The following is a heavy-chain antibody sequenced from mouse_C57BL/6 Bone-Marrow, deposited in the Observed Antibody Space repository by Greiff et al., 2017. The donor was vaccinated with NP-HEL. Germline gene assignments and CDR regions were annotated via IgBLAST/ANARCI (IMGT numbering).Heavy chain of an antibody. D-gene: IGHD2-5*01. CDR2: IDPANGNT. CDR1: GFNIKNTY. CDR3: AGNYYSKTYYFDD. Sequence: DVKLQESVAELVRPGASVKLSCTASGFNIKNTYMHWVKQRPEQGLEWIGRIDPANGNTKYAPKFQGKATITADTSSNTAYLQLSSLTSEHTAIYYCAGNYYSKTYYFDDWGQGTTLTVSS. V-gene: IGHV14-3*01. J-gene: IGHJ2*01.